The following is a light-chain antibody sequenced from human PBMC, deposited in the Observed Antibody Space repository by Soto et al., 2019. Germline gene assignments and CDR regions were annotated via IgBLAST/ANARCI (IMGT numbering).Light chain of an antibody. CDR2: SNN. V-gene: IGLV1-44*01. CDR1: SSNIESNT. CDR3: AAWDDSLNGSYV. J-gene: IGLJ1*01. Sequence: QSVLTQPPSASGTPGQRVTISCSGSSSNIESNTVNWYQQLPGTAPKLLIYSNNQRPSGVPDRFSGSKSGTSASLAISGLQSEDEADYYCAAWDDSLNGSYVFGTGTQLTVL.